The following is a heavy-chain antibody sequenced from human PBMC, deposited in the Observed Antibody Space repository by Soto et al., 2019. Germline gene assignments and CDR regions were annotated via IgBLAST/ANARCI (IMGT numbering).Heavy chain of an antibody. CDR1: GYTFTSYG. J-gene: IGHJ3*02. V-gene: IGHV1-18*01. CDR3: ARSSSSWPRTYDAFDI. Sequence: QVQLVQSGAEVKKPGASVKVSCKASGYTFTSYGISWVRQAPGQGLEWMGWISAYNGNTNYAQKLQGRVTMTTDTSTRTAYMELRSLRSDDTAVYYCARSSSSWPRTYDAFDIWGQGTMVTVSS. D-gene: IGHD6-13*01. CDR2: ISAYNGNT.